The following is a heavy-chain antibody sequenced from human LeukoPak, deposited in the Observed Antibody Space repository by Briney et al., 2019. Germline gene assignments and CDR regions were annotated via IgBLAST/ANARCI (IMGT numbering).Heavy chain of an antibody. CDR2: VDAGSDNR. CDR1: GYRFTSYS. J-gene: IGHJ4*02. D-gene: IGHD1-26*01. V-gene: IGHV1-3*01. Sequence: ASVKVSCKASGYRFTSYSIHWVRQAPGQRLEWMGSVDAGSDNRKYSQKFQGRVTITSDTSTSTAYMELRSLRSDDTAVYYCARPNSGSYYDYWGQGTLVTVSS. CDR3: ARPNSGSYYDY.